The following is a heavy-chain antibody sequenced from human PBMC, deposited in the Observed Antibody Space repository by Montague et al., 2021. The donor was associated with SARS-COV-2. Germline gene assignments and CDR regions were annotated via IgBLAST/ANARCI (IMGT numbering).Heavy chain of an antibody. J-gene: IGHJ6*02. CDR1: GGSFGDDH. CDR2: IKQSGST. Sequence: SETLSLTCAVYGGSFGDDHWSWIRQPPGKGLEWIGDIKQSGSTNYNPSLKSRGTISVDTSKNQFSLKLTSVTAADTAVYFCARVLRSCTNGVCRTYYYYGMDVWGQGTTVTVSS. CDR3: ARVLRSCTNGVCRTYYYYGMDV. D-gene: IGHD2-8*01. V-gene: IGHV4-34*01.